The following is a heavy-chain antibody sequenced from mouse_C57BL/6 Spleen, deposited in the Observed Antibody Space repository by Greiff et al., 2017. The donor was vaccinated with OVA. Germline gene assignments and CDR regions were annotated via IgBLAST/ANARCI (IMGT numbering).Heavy chain of an antibody. V-gene: IGHV5-9-1*02. J-gene: IGHJ3*01. D-gene: IGHD2-5*01. CDR2: ISSGGDYI. CDR1: GFTFSSYA. CDR3: TREGTAYYSNFAWFAY. Sequence: EVQRVESGEGLVKPGGSLKLSCAASGFTFSSYAMSWVRQTPEKRLEWVAYISSGGDYIYYADTVKGRFTISRDNARNTLYLQMSSLKSEDTAMYYCTREGTAYYSNFAWFAYWGQGTLVTVSA.